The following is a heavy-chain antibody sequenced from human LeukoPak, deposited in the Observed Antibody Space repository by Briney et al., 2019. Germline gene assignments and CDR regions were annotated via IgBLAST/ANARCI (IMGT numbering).Heavy chain of an antibody. CDR2: ISGSGGST. V-gene: IGHV3-23*01. Sequence: AGGSLRLSCAASGFTFSNYAVSWVRQAPGKGLEWVSAISGSGGSTYYADSVKGRFTISRDNSKNTLYLQMNSLRAEDTAVYYCAKLPRSWYLFWFDPWGQGTLVTVSS. D-gene: IGHD6-13*01. CDR1: GFTFSNYA. CDR3: AKLPRSWYLFWFDP. J-gene: IGHJ5*02.